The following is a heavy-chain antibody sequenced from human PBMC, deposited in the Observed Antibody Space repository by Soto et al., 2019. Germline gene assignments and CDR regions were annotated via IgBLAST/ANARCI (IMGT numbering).Heavy chain of an antibody. Sequence: ASVKVSCKASGYTFTNYGISWVRQAPGQGLEWMGWINTYNGNTNHAQKLQGRVTMTTDTSTSTAYMELRSLRSDDTAVYYCARVTAHYYYYGMDVWGQGTTVTVSS. J-gene: IGHJ6*02. V-gene: IGHV1-18*01. CDR3: ARVTAHYYYYGMDV. CDR2: INTYNGNT. CDR1: GYTFTNYG.